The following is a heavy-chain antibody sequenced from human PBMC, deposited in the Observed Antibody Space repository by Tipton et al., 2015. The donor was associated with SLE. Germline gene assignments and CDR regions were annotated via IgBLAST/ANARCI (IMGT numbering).Heavy chain of an antibody. CDR1: GDSLSSHF. V-gene: IGHV4-59*11. CDR2: TFYSGST. CDR3: ARASVEYYYYYMDV. D-gene: IGHD4-23*01. J-gene: IGHJ6*03. Sequence: TLSLTCTVSGDSLSSHFWTWIRQPPGKGLEWIGYTFYSGSTNYNSSLKSRVTISVDTSKNHFSLKLTSVTAADTAVYYCARASVEYYYYYMDVWGKGTTVTVSS.